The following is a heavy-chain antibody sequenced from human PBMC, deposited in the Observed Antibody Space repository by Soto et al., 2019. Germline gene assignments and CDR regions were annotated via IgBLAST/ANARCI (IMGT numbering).Heavy chain of an antibody. J-gene: IGHJ4*02. D-gene: IGHD3-22*01. CDR3: AREGDYDSSGYPFDY. V-gene: IGHV1-69*01. CDR2: IIPIFGTA. CDR1: GGTFSSHA. Sequence: QVQLVQSGAEVKKPGSSVKVSCKASGGTFSSHAISWVRQAPGQGLEWMGGIIPIFGTAHYAQTFQGRVTINADESTSTAYLELSSLRSEDTAVYYCAREGDYDSSGYPFDYWGKGTLVTVAS.